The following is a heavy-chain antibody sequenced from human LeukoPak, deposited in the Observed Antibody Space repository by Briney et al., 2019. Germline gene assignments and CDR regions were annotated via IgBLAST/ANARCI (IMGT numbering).Heavy chain of an antibody. CDR2: IYTTGGT. J-gene: IGHJ5*02. V-gene: IGHV4-61*02. CDR3: VRPYYDSSGYYLYP. Sequence: SQTLSLTCTVSGGSISSGNYFWSWIRQPAGKGLEWIGRIYTTGGTTYNPSLNSRVTILLDTSKNQFSLKLSSVTAADTAVYYCVRPYYDSSGYYLYPWGQGTLVTVSS. D-gene: IGHD3-22*01. CDR1: GGSISSGNYF.